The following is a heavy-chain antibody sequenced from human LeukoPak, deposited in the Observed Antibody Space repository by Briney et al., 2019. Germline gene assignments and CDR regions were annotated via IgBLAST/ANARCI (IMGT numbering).Heavy chain of an antibody. CDR1: GGTFSSYA. D-gene: IGHD3-10*01. CDR2: IIPIFGTA. Sequence: SVKVSCKASGGTFSSYAISWMRQAPGQGLEWMGGIIPIFGTANYAQKFQGRVTITADESTSTAYMELSSLRSEDTAVYYCARKITMVREFDPWGQGTLVTVSS. V-gene: IGHV1-69*13. CDR3: ARKITMVREFDP. J-gene: IGHJ5*02.